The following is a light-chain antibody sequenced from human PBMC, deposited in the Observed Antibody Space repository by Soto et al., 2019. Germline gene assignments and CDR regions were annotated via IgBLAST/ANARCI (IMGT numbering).Light chain of an antibody. CDR3: LQDSSSPYS. CDR1: QGIRND. CDR2: GIS. Sequence: IQMTQSPSSLSASVGDRVTITCRASQGIRNDLGWNQQKPGQAPKLLIYGISTLQSGVPSRFSGSGSGTEFTLAISSLQPEDFATYYCLQDSSSPYSFGQGTKREIK. J-gene: IGKJ2*01. V-gene: IGKV1-6*01.